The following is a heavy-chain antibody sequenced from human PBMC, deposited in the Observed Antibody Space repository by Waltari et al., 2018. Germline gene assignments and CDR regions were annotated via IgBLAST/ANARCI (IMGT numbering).Heavy chain of an antibody. J-gene: IGHJ5*02. V-gene: IGHV4-39*07. D-gene: IGHD4-17*01. Sequence: QVQLQESGPGLVKPSETLSLTCAVSGGSISDSYYWNWIRQPPGKGLEWIGSIYGNSSSTYYNSSLKSRVTISKDTSKNQFFLKLGSVTAADTAVYYCARDPDYLNRFDVWGPGVLVTVSS. CDR3: ARDPDYLNRFDV. CDR1: GGSISDSYY. CDR2: IYGNSSST.